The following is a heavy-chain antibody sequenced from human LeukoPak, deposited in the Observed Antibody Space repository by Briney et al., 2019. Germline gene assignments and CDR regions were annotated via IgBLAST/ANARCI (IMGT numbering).Heavy chain of an antibody. J-gene: IGHJ6*02. CDR2: ISYDGSNK. CDR3: AHAQTQRDYGDYEGESYGMDV. CDR1: GFTFSSYG. Sequence: PGRSLRLSCAASGFTFSSYGMHWVRQAPGKGLEWVAVISYDGSNKYYADSVKGRFTISRDNSKNTLYLQMNSLRAEDTAVYYCAHAQTQRDYGDYEGESYGMDVWGQGTTVTVSS. V-gene: IGHV3-30*03. D-gene: IGHD4-17*01.